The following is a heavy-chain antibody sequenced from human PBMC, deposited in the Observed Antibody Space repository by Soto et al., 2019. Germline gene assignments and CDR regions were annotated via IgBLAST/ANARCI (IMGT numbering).Heavy chain of an antibody. J-gene: IGHJ4*02. CDR2: IWYDGSNK. CDR1: GFTFSSYG. V-gene: IGHV3-33*01. D-gene: IGHD2-2*02. Sequence: QVQLVESGGGVVQPGRSLRLSCAASGFTFSSYGMHWVRQAPGKGLEWVAVIWYDGSNKYYADSVKGRFTISRDNSKNTLYLQMNSLRAEDTAVYYCARVGPTYTCDYWGQGTLVTVSS. CDR3: ARVGPTYTCDY.